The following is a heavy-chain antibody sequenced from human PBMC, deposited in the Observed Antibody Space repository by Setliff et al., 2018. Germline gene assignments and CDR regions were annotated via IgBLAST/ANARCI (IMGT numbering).Heavy chain of an antibody. V-gene: IGHV1-69*06. D-gene: IGHD1-1*01. CDR3: ARGDGTTYPSDY. Sequence: SVKVSCKASGGTFSSYAISWVRQAPGQGLEWMGRIIPIFGTANYAQKFQGRVTITADKSTSTAHMELSSLRSEDTAVYYCARGDGTTYPSDYWGQGTLVTVSS. CDR1: GGTFSSYA. J-gene: IGHJ4*02. CDR2: IIPIFGTA.